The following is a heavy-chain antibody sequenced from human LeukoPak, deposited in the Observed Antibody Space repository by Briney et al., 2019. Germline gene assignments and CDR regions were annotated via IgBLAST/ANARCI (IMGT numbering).Heavy chain of an antibody. D-gene: IGHD3-16*01. CDR2: IYPADSDT. CDR3: ARSLGGRFYFMDV. V-gene: IGHV5-51*01. J-gene: IGHJ6*03. CDR1: GYIFTSYW. Sequence: GESLKISCKASGYIFTSYWIGWVRQMSGKGLEWMGIIYPADSDTRYSPSFQGQVTISADKSTNTAYLRWASLKASDTALYYCARSLGGRFYFMDVWGKGTTVTVSS.